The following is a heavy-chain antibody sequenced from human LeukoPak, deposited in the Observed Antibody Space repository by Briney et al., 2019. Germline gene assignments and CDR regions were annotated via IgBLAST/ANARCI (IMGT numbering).Heavy chain of an antibody. V-gene: IGHV3-23*01. CDR2: ISGSGGST. D-gene: IGHD3-10*01. Sequence: GGSLRLSCSASGFTFSSYAMNWVRQAPGKGLEWVSAISGSGGSTYYADSVKGRFTISRDNSKNTLYLQMNSLRAEDTAVYYCAKAPGQLPNWFDPWGQGTLVTVSS. CDR3: AKAPGQLPNWFDP. CDR1: GFTFSSYA. J-gene: IGHJ5*02.